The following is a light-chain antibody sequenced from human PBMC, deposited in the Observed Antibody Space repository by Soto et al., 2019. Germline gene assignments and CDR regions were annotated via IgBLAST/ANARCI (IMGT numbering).Light chain of an antibody. V-gene: IGKV1-27*01. CDR2: ASS. Sequence: DIQMTQSPSALSVSVGNRVTITYRARQDIRYYLAWYQQRPGEVPKLLSYASSTLQSGVPSRFSGSGSGTDFTLPINRLQPEDIASYYCQKYDRAPFTFGPGTKVDIK. J-gene: IGKJ3*01. CDR1: QDIRYY. CDR3: QKYDRAPFT.